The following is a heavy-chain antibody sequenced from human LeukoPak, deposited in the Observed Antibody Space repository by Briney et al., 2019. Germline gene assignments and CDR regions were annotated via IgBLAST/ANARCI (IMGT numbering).Heavy chain of an antibody. CDR1: GGSVSSGSYY. Sequence: SETLSLTCTVSGGSVSSGSYYWSWIRQPPGKGLEWIGYIYYSGSTNYNPSLKSRVTISLDTSKNQFSLKLTSVTAADTALYYCASGRSGGGSGSYFNYRLYYFDYWGQGTLVTVSS. J-gene: IGHJ4*02. V-gene: IGHV4-61*01. CDR2: IYYSGST. CDR3: ASGRSGGGSGSYFNYRLYYFDY. D-gene: IGHD3-10*01.